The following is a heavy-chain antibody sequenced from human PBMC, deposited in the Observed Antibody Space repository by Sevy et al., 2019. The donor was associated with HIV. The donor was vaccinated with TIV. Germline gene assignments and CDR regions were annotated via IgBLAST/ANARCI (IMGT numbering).Heavy chain of an antibody. CDR1: KYTLTEWA. CDR3: ATTKDYYESSGYPFDY. Sequence: ASVKVSCKVSKYTLTEWAIHWVRQAPGKGLEWVATFDPEDDEKIYAKKFQGRVTLTEDRSTDTAYMELSSLRSYDTAVYYCATTKDYYESSGYPFDYWGQGTLVTVSS. CDR2: FDPEDDEK. D-gene: IGHD3-22*01. V-gene: IGHV1-24*01. J-gene: IGHJ4*02.